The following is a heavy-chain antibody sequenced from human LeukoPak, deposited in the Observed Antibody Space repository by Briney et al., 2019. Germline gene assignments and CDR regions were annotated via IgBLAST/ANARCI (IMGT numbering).Heavy chain of an antibody. D-gene: IGHD2-2*01. CDR1: GYTFNSYG. J-gene: IGHJ5*02. CDR2: IIPIFGTA. Sequence: VKVSCKASGYTFNSYGISWVRQAPGQGLEWMGGIIPIFGTANYAQKFQGRVTITADESTSTAYMELSSLRSEDTAVYYCARGATIVVVPAAISYNWFDPWGQGTLVTVSS. CDR3: ARGATIVVVPAAISYNWFDP. V-gene: IGHV1-69*13.